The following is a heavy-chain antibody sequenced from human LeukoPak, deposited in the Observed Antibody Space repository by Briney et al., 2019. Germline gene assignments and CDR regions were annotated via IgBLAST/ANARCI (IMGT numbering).Heavy chain of an antibody. CDR3: ARTLRGGGALDY. V-gene: IGHV3-7*03. CDR2: IKEDGSEK. CDR1: GFTFSNYW. D-gene: IGHD3-16*01. J-gene: IGHJ4*02. Sequence: GGSLRLSCAASGFTFSNYWLNWVRQAPGKGLEWVANIKEDGSEKYYVDSVKGRFTISRDNAKNSLFLQMNSLRAEDTAVYYCARTLRGGGALDYWGQGTLVTVS.